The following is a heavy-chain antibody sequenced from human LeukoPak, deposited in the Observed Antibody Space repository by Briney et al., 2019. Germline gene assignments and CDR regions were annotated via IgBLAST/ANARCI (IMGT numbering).Heavy chain of an antibody. CDR1: GFNFSSYA. V-gene: IGHV3-23*01. Sequence: GGSLRLSCAASGFNFSSYAMRWVRQAPGKGLEWVSGISGSGGSTYYADSVKGRFTISRDNSKNTLYLQMNSLRAEDTAVYYCAKAGKYSNGWFDYWGQGTLVTVSS. CDR3: AKAGKYSNGWFDY. D-gene: IGHD6-19*01. CDR2: ISGSGGST. J-gene: IGHJ4*02.